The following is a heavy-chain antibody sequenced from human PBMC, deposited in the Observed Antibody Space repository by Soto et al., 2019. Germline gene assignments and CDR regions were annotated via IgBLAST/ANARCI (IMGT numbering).Heavy chain of an antibody. V-gene: IGHV3-9*01. CDR3: AMSTGSFHADFDF. D-gene: IGHD1-26*01. Sequence: ETQLVESGGGLVQPGRSLRLACRNSGFIFNDYAMHWVRQAPGKGLEWVAGIDGAGGSLDYSDSVKGRFTISRDNAANSLFLQMESLRADDTAVYYCAMSTGSFHADFDFWGQGTQVTVSS. J-gene: IGHJ4*02. CDR1: GFIFNDYA. CDR2: IDGAGGSL.